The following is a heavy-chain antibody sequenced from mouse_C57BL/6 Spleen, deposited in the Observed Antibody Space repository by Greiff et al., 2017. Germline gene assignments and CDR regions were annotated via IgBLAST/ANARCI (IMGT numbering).Heavy chain of an antibody. CDR1: GFTFSSYA. D-gene: IGHD1-1*01. Sequence: EVQRVESGGGLVKPGGSLKLSCAASGFTFSSYAMSWVRQTPEKRLEWVATISDGGSYTYYPDNVKGRFTISRDNAKNNLYLQMSHLKSEDTAMYYCARDPAGLRSFDWYFDVWGTGTTVTVSS. CDR3: ARDPAGLRSFDWYFDV. J-gene: IGHJ1*03. CDR2: ISDGGSYT. V-gene: IGHV5-4*01.